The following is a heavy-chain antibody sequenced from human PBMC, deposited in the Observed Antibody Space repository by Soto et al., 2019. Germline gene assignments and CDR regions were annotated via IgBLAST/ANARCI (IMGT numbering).Heavy chain of an antibody. CDR3: ARGPSYDILTGSFDY. CDR2: INPNSGGT. V-gene: IGHV1-2*02. J-gene: IGHJ4*02. Sequence: GASVKVSCKASGYTFTGYYMHWVRQAPGQGLEWMGWINPNSGGTNYAQQFQGRVTMTRDTSISTAYMELSRLRSDDTAVYYCARGPSYDILTGSFDYWGQGTRGTVSS. CDR1: GYTFTGYY. D-gene: IGHD3-9*01.